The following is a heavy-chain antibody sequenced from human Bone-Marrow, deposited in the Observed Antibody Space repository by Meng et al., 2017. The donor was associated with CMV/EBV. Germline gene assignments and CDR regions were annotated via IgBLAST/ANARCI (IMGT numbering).Heavy chain of an antibody. CDR2: IYYSGST. Sequence: GSLRLSCTVSGGSISSYYWSWIRQPPGKGLEWIGYIYYSGSTNYNPSLKSRVTISVDTSKNQFSLKLSSVTAADTAVYYCARDEVKSSGWFNWFDPWGQGTRVTGSS. J-gene: IGHJ5*02. CDR3: ARDEVKSSGWFNWFDP. CDR1: GGSISSYY. V-gene: IGHV4-59*01. D-gene: IGHD6-19*01.